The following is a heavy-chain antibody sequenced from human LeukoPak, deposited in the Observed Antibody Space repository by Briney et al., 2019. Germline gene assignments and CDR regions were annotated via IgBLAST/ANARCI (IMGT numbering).Heavy chain of an antibody. CDR3: ARRDFDWSLFNS. CDR1: GGSISSSSYY. D-gene: IGHD3-9*01. Sequence: SETLSLTCTVSGGSISSSSYYWGWIRQPPGMGLEWIGSGSHSGSTYYNPALKSRITISIDTSKNQFSLKLSSVTAADTAVYYCARRDFDWSLFNSWGQGTLVTVSS. J-gene: IGHJ4*02. V-gene: IGHV4-39*01. CDR2: GSHSGST.